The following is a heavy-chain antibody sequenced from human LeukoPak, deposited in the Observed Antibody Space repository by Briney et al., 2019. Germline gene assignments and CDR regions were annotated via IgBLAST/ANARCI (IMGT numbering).Heavy chain of an antibody. Sequence: GGSLRLSCTASRFTFNRYGMHWVRQAPGKGLEWVAVISYDGTNKYYADSVKGRFTISRDNSKNTLYLQMNSLRAEDTAVYYCAKDWSTMVRGVIITANWFDPWGQGTLVTVSS. D-gene: IGHD3-10*01. V-gene: IGHV3-30*18. CDR3: AKDWSTMVRGVIITANWFDP. CDR2: ISYDGTNK. J-gene: IGHJ5*02. CDR1: RFTFNRYG.